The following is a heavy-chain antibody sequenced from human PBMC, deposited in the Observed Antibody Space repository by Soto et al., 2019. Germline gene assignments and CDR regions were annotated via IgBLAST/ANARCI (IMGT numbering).Heavy chain of an antibody. CDR3: AKIKGYCSGGSCPRSFDP. D-gene: IGHD2-15*01. Sequence: GGSLRLSCAASGFTFSSYAMSWVRQAPGKGLEWVSAISGSGGSTYYADSVKGRFTISRDNSKNTLYLQMNSLRAEDTAVYYCAKIKGYCSGGSCPRSFDPWGQGTLVTVSS. J-gene: IGHJ5*02. V-gene: IGHV3-23*01. CDR1: GFTFSSYA. CDR2: ISGSGGST.